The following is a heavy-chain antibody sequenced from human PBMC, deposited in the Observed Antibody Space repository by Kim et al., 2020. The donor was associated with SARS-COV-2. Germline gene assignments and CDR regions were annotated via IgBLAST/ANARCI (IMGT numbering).Heavy chain of an antibody. Sequence: SETLSLTCTVSGGSISSYYWSWIRQPPGKGLEWIGYIYYSGSTNYNPSLKSRVTISVDTSKNQFSLKLSSVTAADTAVYYCATLKYYYDSSGTQVRYFDLWGRSTLVTVSS. CDR1: GGSISSYY. CDR2: IYYSGST. J-gene: IGHJ2*01. V-gene: IGHV4-59*01. CDR3: ATLKYYYDSSGTQVRYFDL. D-gene: IGHD3-22*01.